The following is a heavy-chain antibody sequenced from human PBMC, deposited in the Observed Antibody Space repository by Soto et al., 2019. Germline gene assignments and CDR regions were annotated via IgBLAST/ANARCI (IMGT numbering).Heavy chain of an antibody. Sequence: EVQLLESGGGLVQPGGSLRLSCAASGFTFSSYAMSWVRQAPGKGLEWVSAISGSGGSTYYADSVKGRFTISSDNSKNTLYLQMNSLRAEDTAVYYCAKELLIDSSGWYWFDPWGQGTLVTVSS. J-gene: IGHJ5*02. V-gene: IGHV3-23*01. CDR2: ISGSGGST. CDR1: GFTFSSYA. D-gene: IGHD6-19*01. CDR3: AKELLIDSSGWYWFDP.